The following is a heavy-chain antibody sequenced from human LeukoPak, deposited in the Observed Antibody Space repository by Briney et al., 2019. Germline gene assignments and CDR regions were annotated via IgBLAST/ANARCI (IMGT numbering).Heavy chain of an antibody. J-gene: IGHJ5*02. CDR1: GFTFDDYA. Sequence: PGGSLRLSCAASGFTFDDYAMHWFRQAPGKGLQWIGFIRSSGTTQYAASVKGRFTISRDDSKSIAYLQMNSLKTEDTAVYYCTRDRFYVWFDPWGQGTLVTVSS. CDR3: TRDRFYVWFDP. CDR2: IRSSGTT. D-gene: IGHD3-16*01. V-gene: IGHV3-49*03.